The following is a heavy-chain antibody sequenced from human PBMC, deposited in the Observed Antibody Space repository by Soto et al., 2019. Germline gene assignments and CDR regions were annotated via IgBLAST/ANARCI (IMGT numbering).Heavy chain of an antibody. CDR2: IIPILGIA. D-gene: IGHD5-12*01. Sequence: SVKVSCKASGGTFSSYTISWVRQAPGQGLEWMGRIIPILGIANYAQKFQGRVTITADKSTSTAYMELSSLRSEDTAVYYCARASGYEPIDYWGQGTLVTVSS. V-gene: IGHV1-69*02. CDR1: GGTFSSYT. CDR3: ARASGYEPIDY. J-gene: IGHJ4*02.